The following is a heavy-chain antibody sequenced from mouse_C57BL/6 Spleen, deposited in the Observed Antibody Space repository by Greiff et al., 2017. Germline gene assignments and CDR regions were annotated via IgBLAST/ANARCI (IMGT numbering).Heavy chain of an antibody. CDR1: GFTFSDYY. CDR3: ARHNYSNYCFDY. D-gene: IGHD2-5*01. V-gene: IGHV5-12*01. Sequence: EVQGVESGGGLVQPGGSLKLSCAASGFTFSDYYMYWVRQTPEKRLEWVAYISNGGGSTYYPDTVKGRFTISRDNAKNNLYLQMSRLKSEDTAMYYCARHNYSNYCFDYWGQGTTLTVSS. CDR2: ISNGGGST. J-gene: IGHJ2*01.